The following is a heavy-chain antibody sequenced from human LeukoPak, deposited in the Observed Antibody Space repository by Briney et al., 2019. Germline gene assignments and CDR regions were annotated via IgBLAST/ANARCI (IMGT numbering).Heavy chain of an antibody. D-gene: IGHD6-19*01. CDR3: ARHSSGWYYFDY. CDR1: GGSFSSSSYY. CDR2: IYYSGST. Sequence: SETLPLTCAVYGGSFSSSSYYWGWIRQPPGKGLEWIGSIYYSGSTYYNPSLKSRVTISVDTSKNQFSLKLSSVTAADTAVYYCARHSSGWYYFDYWGQGTLVTVSS. V-gene: IGHV4-39*01. J-gene: IGHJ4*02.